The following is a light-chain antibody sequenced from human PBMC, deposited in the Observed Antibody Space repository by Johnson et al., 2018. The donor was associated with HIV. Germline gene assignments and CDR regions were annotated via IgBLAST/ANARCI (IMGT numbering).Light chain of an antibody. V-gene: IGLV1-51*02. J-gene: IGLJ1*01. Sequence: QSVLTQPPSVSAAPGQKVTISCSGSNSNIGNNYVSWYQQLPGTAPKLLIYENNKRPSGIPDRFSGSKSGTSATLGITGLQTGDEADYYCGTWDSSLSALYVFGTGTKGTVL. CDR3: GTWDSSLSALYV. CDR2: ENN. CDR1: NSNIGNNY.